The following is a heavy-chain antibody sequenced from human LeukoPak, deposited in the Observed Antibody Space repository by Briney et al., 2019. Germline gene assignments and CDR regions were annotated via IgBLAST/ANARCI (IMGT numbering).Heavy chain of an antibody. CDR3: ARGWARDGFNI. J-gene: IGHJ3*02. Sequence: QTLSLTCVISGDSVSNNAWNWVRQTPSGGLECLGRTYYDSKWYNHYAESVKSRISINPDTSKNQFSLQLNSVTPEDTAVYYCARGWARDGFNIWSQGTMVTVSS. V-gene: IGHV6-1*01. D-gene: IGHD6-13*01. CDR2: TYYDSKWYN. CDR1: GDSVSNNA.